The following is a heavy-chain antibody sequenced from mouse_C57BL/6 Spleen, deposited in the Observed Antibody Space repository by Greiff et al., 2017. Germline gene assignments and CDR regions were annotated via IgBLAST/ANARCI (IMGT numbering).Heavy chain of an antibody. CDR2: INPSSGYT. V-gene: IGHV1-4*01. J-gene: IGHJ4*01. D-gene: IGHD1-3*01. Sequence: QVQLQQPGAELARPGASVKMSCKASGYTFTSYSMHWVKQRPGQGLEWIGDINPSSGYTKYNQKFKYKATLTADKSSSTAYMQLISLTSSDSAVYYCAIGYSPRSMDYWGQGTAVTVSS. CDR1: GYTFTSYS. CDR3: AIGYSPRSMDY.